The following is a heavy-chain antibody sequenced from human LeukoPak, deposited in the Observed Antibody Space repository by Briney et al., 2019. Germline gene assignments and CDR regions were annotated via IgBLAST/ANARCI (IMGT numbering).Heavy chain of an antibody. CDR3: ARDSQFAYFDY. CDR1: GFPFSTYS. D-gene: IGHD5-24*01. CDR2: ISSSSSNI. J-gene: IGHJ4*02. V-gene: IGHV3-48*01. Sequence: GGSLRLSCAASGFPFSTYSMNWVRQAPGKGLEWVSYISSSSSNIFYADSVKGRFTISRDNSKNTLYLQMNSLRAEDTAVYYCARDSQFAYFDYWGQGTLVTVSS.